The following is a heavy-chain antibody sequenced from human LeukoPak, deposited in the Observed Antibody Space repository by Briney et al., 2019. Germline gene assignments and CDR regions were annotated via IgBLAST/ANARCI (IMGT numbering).Heavy chain of an antibody. V-gene: IGHV1-18*04. D-gene: IGHD3-9*01. Sequence: ASVKVSCKASGFTFTSYGISWVRQAPGQGPEWMGWVSAYNGNTNYAQKLRGRVTMTTDTSTSTAYMELRSLRSDDTAVYHCARGGFTDYSGLDYWGQGTLVTVSS. CDR1: GFTFTSYG. J-gene: IGHJ4*02. CDR3: ARGGFTDYSGLDY. CDR2: VSAYNGNT.